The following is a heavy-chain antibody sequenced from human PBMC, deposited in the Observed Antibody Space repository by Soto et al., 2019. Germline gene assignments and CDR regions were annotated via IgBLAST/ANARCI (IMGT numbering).Heavy chain of an antibody. D-gene: IGHD4-17*01. CDR1: GFTFSNYA. CDR3: AKDSTVTTSLYSYYYGLDV. CDR2: ISGRGGST. V-gene: IGHV3-23*01. Sequence: PGGSLRLSCTASGFTFSNYAMSWVRQAPDKGLEWVSAISGRGGSTYYADSVKGRFTISRDNSKNMLFLQMNSLGAEDTALYYCAKDSTVTTSLYSYYYGLDVWGQGTTVTVSS. J-gene: IGHJ6*02.